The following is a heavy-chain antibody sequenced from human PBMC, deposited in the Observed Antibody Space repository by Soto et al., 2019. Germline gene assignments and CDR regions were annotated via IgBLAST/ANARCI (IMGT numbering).Heavy chain of an antibody. CDR1: GYTFTIYG. CDR3: ARDGLGYDFWSGYQIIDY. Sequence: ASVKVSCKASGYTFTIYGIIWVRQAPGQGLEWMGWISAYNGNTNYAQKLQGRVTMTTDTSTSTAYMELRSLRSDDTAVYYCARDGLGYDFWSGYQIIDYWGQGTLVTVSS. V-gene: IGHV1-18*01. J-gene: IGHJ4*02. CDR2: ISAYNGNT. D-gene: IGHD3-3*01.